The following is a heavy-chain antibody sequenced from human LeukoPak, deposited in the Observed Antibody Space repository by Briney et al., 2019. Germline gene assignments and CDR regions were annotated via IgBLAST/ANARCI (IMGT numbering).Heavy chain of an antibody. CDR1: GYSISINYY. CDR2: IYHSGST. J-gene: IGHJ5*02. CDR3: ARSRSHIVVVPAAIVQNWFDP. D-gene: IGHD2-2*02. Sequence: SETLSLTCAVSGYSISINYYWGWIRQPPGKGLEWIGSIYHSGSTYYNPSLKSRVTISVDTSKNQFSLKLSSVTAADTAVYYCARSRSHIVVVPAAIVQNWFDPWGQGTLVTVSS. V-gene: IGHV4-38-2*01.